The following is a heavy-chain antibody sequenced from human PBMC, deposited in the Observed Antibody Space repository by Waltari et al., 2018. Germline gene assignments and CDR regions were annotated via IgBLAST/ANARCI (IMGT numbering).Heavy chain of an antibody. Sequence: QVQLQESGPGLVKPSETLSLTCTVPGGSISSYYWSWIRQPPGKGLEWIGYIYYSGSTNYNPSLKSRVTISVDTSKNQFSLKLSSVTAADTAVYYCARALKAPLLWLPDYYYGMDVWGQGTTVTVSS. V-gene: IGHV4-59*01. CDR2: IYYSGST. CDR1: GGSISSYY. J-gene: IGHJ6*02. CDR3: ARALKAPLLWLPDYYYGMDV. D-gene: IGHD3-10*01.